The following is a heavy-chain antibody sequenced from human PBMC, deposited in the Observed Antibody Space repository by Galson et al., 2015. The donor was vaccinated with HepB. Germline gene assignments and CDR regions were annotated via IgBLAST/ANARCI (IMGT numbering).Heavy chain of an antibody. J-gene: IGHJ6*02. Sequence: SVKVSCKASGFSISNYGFIWVRQAPGQGLEWMGWISGDNGNTDYAQKAQGRVIMTTDTSTNTVYMQLTSLRSDDTAVYYCARQSPTEDTEVVPTTIVRSDYYGMDVWGQGTTVTVSS. CDR1: GFSISNYG. CDR2: ISGDNGNT. V-gene: IGHV1-18*04. D-gene: IGHD2-2*02. CDR3: ARQSPTEDTEVVPTTIVRSDYYGMDV.